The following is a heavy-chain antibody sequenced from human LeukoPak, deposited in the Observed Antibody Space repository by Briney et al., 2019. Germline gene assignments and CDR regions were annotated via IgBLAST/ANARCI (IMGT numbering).Heavy chain of an antibody. CDR1: GFSFDDYA. CDR2: ISSNGGST. CDR3: ARDIYCSSTSCYAPLVN. D-gene: IGHD2-2*01. V-gene: IGHV3-64*01. J-gene: IGHJ4*02. Sequence: PGGSLRLSCAASGFSFDDYAMHWVRPAPGKGLEYVSAISSNGGSTYYANSVKGRFTISRDNSKNTLYLQMGSLRAEDMAVYYCARDIYCSSTSCYAPLVNWGQGTLVTVSS.